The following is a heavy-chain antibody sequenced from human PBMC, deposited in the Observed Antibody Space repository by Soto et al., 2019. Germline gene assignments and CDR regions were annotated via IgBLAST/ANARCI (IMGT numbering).Heavy chain of an antibody. CDR2: TYYRSKWYN. J-gene: IGHJ6*02. D-gene: IGHD2-15*01. Sequence: PSQTLSLTCAISGDSVSSNSAAWNWIRQSPSRGLEWLGRTYYRSKWYNDYAVSVKGRITINPDTSKNQFSLQLNSVTPEDTAVYYCARDLGYCSGGSCYSVWYYYYGMDVWGQGTTVTVSS. V-gene: IGHV6-1*01. CDR1: GDSVSSNSAA. CDR3: ARDLGYCSGGSCYSVWYYYYGMDV.